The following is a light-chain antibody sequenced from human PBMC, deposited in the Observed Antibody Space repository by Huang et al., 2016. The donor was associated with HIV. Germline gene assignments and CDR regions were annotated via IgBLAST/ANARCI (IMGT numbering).Light chain of an antibody. J-gene: IGKJ1*01. CDR3: HHYGSPPWT. CDR1: QSLSSYY. Sequence: DIVLTQSPGTLSLSPGERATLSCRASQSLSSYYVAWYQQKAGQTPRLLIHATATRANGIPGRFSGSGSGAGFTLTISRLEPEYSAVYFCHHYGSPPWTFGQGTKVEIK. CDR2: ATA. V-gene: IGKV3-20*01.